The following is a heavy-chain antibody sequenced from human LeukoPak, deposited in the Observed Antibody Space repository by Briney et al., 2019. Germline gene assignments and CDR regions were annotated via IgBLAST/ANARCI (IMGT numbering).Heavy chain of an antibody. J-gene: IGHJ3*02. CDR2: ISYDGSNK. Sequence: GRSLRLSCAASGFTFSSYAMHWVRQAPGKGLEWVAVISYDGSNKYYADSVKGRFTISRDNAKNSLYLQMNSLRAEDTAVYYCARGVVPAAIGAFDIWGQGTMVTVSS. CDR3: ARGVVPAAIGAFDI. V-gene: IGHV3-30*04. CDR1: GFTFSSYA. D-gene: IGHD2-2*02.